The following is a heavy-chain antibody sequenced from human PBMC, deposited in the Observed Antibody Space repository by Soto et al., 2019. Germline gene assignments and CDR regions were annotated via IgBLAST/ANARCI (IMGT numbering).Heavy chain of an antibody. CDR2: IKSKTDGGTT. Sequence: EVQLVESGGGLVKPGGSLRLSCAASGLIFSKAWMSWVRQAPGKGLEWVGRIKSKTDGGTTDYAAPVKGRFTISRDDSKNTLYLQMNSLKTEDTAVYYCTYLGYCSGGSCLNPLFDYWGQGTLVTVSS. D-gene: IGHD2-15*01. V-gene: IGHV3-15*01. CDR1: GLIFSKAW. CDR3: TYLGYCSGGSCLNPLFDY. J-gene: IGHJ4*02.